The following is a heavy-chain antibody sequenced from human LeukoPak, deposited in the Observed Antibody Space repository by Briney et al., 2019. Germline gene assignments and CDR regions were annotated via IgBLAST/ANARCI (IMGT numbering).Heavy chain of an antibody. V-gene: IGHV1-69*05. Sequence: SVKVSCKASGGTFSSYAISWVRQAPGQGLEWMGGIIPIFGTANYAQKFQGRVTITTDESTSTAYMELSSLRSEDTAVYYCARAGIQLWLEAYYYYMDVWGKGTTVTVSS. CDR1: GGTFSSYA. J-gene: IGHJ6*03. CDR2: IIPIFGTA. CDR3: ARAGIQLWLEAYYYYMDV. D-gene: IGHD5-18*01.